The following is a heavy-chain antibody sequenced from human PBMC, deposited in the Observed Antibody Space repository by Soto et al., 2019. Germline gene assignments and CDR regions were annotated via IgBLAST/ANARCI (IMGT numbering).Heavy chain of an antibody. CDR3: AKDLRGPEAGTWYFDL. Sequence: GGSLRLSCVASGFTFSSYVMHWVRQAPGKGLEWVAVISYDGSNKYYADSVRGRFTISRDNSKNTLYLQMSSLRDEDTAVYYCAKDLRGPEAGTWYFDLWGRGTLVTVSS. V-gene: IGHV3-30-3*02. CDR1: GFTFSSYV. D-gene: IGHD6-13*01. J-gene: IGHJ2*01. CDR2: ISYDGSNK.